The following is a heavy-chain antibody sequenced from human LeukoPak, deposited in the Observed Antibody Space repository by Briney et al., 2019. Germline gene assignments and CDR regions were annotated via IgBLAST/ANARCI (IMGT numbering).Heavy chain of an antibody. CDR3: ARGWEFPTY. V-gene: IGHV4-59*01. D-gene: IGHD3-10*01. CDR2: IYYSGST. Sequence: SETLSLTCTVSGGSISSYYWSWIRQPPGKGLEWIGYIYYSGSTNYNPSLKSRVTISVDTSKNQFSLKLSSVTAADTAVYYCARGWEFPTYWGQGTLVTVSS. J-gene: IGHJ4*02. CDR1: GGSISSYY.